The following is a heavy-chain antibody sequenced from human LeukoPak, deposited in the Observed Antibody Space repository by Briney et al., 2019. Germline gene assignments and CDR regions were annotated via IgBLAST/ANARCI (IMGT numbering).Heavy chain of an antibody. V-gene: IGHV3-23*01. D-gene: IGHD7-27*01. CDR1: GFTFSSYT. CDR2: ISTGGGNT. Sequence: GGSLRLSCTASGFTFSSYTMSWVRQAPGKGQKWVSTISTGGGNTYYADSVKGRFTVSRDDSKNTLYLQMNSLRAEDTAVYYCAKDGGLWVSAHWGDSWGRGTLVTVSS. CDR3: AKDGGLWVSAHWGDS. J-gene: IGHJ4*02.